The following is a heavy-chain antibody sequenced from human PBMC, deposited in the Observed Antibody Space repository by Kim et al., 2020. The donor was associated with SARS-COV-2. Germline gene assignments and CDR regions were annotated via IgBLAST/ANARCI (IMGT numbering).Heavy chain of an antibody. CDR3: AAYSGYDLTFDY. V-gene: IGHV4-39*01. Sequence: SETLSLTCTVSGGSISSSSYYWGWIRQPPGKGLEWIGSIYYSGSTYYNPSLKSRVTISVDTSKNQFSLKLSSVTAADTAVYYCAAYSGYDLTFDYWGQGTLVTVSS. J-gene: IGHJ4*02. CDR1: GGSISSSSYY. CDR2: IYYSGST. D-gene: IGHD5-12*01.